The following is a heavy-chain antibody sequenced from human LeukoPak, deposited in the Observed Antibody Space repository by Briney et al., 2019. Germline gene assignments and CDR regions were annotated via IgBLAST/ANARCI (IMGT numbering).Heavy chain of an antibody. Sequence: ASVKVSCKASGYTFTGYYMHWVRQAPGQGLEWMGWINPNSGGTNYAQKFQGRVTMTRDTSISTAYMELSRLRSDDTAVYYCAAGGHYYDGSGYSERWGQGTLVTVSS. CDR3: AAGGHYYDGSGYSER. J-gene: IGHJ4*02. CDR2: INPNSGGT. D-gene: IGHD3-22*01. CDR1: GYTFTGYY. V-gene: IGHV1-2*02.